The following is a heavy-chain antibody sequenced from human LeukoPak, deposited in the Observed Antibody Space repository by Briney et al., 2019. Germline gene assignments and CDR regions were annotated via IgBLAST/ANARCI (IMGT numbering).Heavy chain of an antibody. Sequence: PGGSLRLSCTASGFTFSSYGMSWVRQAPGKGLQWVSAISYNDGSTYYADSVKGRFTISRDNSKNTLYLQMNSLTTEDTATYYCAKDSPLLTIWGQGTMVTVSS. CDR2: ISYNDGST. J-gene: IGHJ3*02. CDR1: GFTFSSYG. V-gene: IGHV3-23*01. CDR3: AKDSPLLTI.